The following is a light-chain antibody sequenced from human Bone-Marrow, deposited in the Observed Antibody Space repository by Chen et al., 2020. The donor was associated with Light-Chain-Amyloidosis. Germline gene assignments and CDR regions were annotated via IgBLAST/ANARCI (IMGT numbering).Light chain of an antibody. J-gene: IGKJ3*01. CDR3: QQRSSWPIT. V-gene: IGKV3-11*01. CDR1: QSVRNY. Sequence: EIVLTQSPATLSLSPGVRATLSCRASQSVRNYLAWYQQKPGQAPRLLIYDASTRATGIPARFSGSVSGTDFTLTINSLEPEDFAVYYCQQRSSWPITFGPGTRVDIK. CDR2: DAS.